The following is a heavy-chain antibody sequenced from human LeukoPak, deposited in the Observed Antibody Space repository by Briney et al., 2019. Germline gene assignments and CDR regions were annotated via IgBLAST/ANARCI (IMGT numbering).Heavy chain of an antibody. CDR2: ISWNSGSI. J-gene: IGHJ4*02. Sequence: PGRSLRLSCAASGFTFDDYAMHWVRQAPGKGLEWVSGISWNSGSIGYADSVKGRFTISRDNAKNSLYLQMNSLRAEDTALYYCAKGAWFGELLTPPDYWGQGTLVTVSS. V-gene: IGHV3-9*01. D-gene: IGHD3-10*01. CDR3: AKGAWFGELLTPPDY. CDR1: GFTFDDYA.